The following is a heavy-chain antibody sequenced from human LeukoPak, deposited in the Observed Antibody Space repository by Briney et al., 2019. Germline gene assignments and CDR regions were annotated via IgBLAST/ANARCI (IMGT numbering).Heavy chain of an antibody. CDR1: GYTFTSYY. V-gene: IGHV1-46*01. CDR2: INPSGGST. J-gene: IGHJ3*02. Sequence: ASVRVSCKASGYTFTSYYMHWVRQAPGQGLEWMGIINPSGGSTSYAQKFQGRVTMTRDTSTSTVYMELSSLRSEDTAVYYCARVGATNDAFDIWGQGTMVTVSS. CDR3: ARVGATNDAFDI. D-gene: IGHD1-26*01.